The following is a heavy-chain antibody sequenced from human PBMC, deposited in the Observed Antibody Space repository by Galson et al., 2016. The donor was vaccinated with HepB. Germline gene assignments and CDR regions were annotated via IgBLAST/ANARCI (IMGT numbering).Heavy chain of an antibody. CDR3: AAFWPAAAVWYSDL. Sequence: SLRLSCAASGFTFSIFSMNWVRQAPGKGLEWVASITATSTYINYADSVKGRFTISRDNAENSLFLQMNSLRAEDTGVYYCAAFWPAAAVWYSDLWGRGTLVTVSS. V-gene: IGHV3-21*01. CDR2: ITATSTYI. J-gene: IGHJ2*01. D-gene: IGHD2-2*01. CDR1: GFTFSIFS.